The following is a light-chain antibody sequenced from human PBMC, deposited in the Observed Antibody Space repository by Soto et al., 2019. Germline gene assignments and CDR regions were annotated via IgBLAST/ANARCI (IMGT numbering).Light chain of an antibody. CDR3: QQYYSPPWT. CDR1: QSLLLSSSHENC. Sequence: DIVVTQSPASLAVSLGERATINCRSSQSLLLSSSHENCLAWYQQKPGQPPRLLIYWASTRESGVXXXXXXXXXXXXXXXXISSLQAEDVALYYCQQYYSPPWTFGQGTKVEIK. CDR2: WAS. J-gene: IGKJ1*01. V-gene: IGKV4-1*01.